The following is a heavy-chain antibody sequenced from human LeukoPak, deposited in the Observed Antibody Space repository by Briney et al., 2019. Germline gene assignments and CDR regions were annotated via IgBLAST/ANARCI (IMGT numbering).Heavy chain of an antibody. CDR1: TFTFSSNW. D-gene: IGHD6-13*01. V-gene: IGHV3-7*01. CDR3: ARVWVRIAAAGTLDY. CDR2: IKKDGSEK. Sequence: GGSLTLSCAAYTFTFSSNWMGWVRQAPGKGLEWVANIKKDGSEKYYVDSVKGRFTISRDNAKNSLYLQMNSLRAEDTAVYYCARVWVRIAAAGTLDYWGQGTLVTVSS. J-gene: IGHJ4*02.